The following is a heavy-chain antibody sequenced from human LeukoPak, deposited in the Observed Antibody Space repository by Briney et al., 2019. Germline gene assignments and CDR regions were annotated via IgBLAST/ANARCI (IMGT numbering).Heavy chain of an antibody. Sequence: SVKVSCKASRGTFSSYAISWVRQAPGQGLEWMGGIIPIFGTANYAQKFQGRVTITADESTSTAYMELSSLRSEDTAVYYCAREGYSSTPRYYYYGMDVWGQGTTVTVSS. D-gene: IGHD6-13*01. CDR2: IIPIFGTA. CDR1: RGTFSSYA. V-gene: IGHV1-69*13. CDR3: AREGYSSTPRYYYYGMDV. J-gene: IGHJ6*02.